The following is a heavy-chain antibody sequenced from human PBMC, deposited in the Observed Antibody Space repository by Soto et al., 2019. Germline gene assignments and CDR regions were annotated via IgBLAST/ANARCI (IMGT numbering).Heavy chain of an antibody. CDR1: GFTFSSYS. J-gene: IGHJ4*02. CDR2: ISSSSSTI. D-gene: IGHD2-15*01. V-gene: IGHV3-48*01. Sequence: EVQLVESGGGLVQPGGSLRLSCAASGFTFSSYSMNWVRQAPGKGLEWVSYISSSSSTIYYADSVKGRFTISRGNAKNSLYLQMNSLRAEDTAVYYCASTEGYCSGGSCHPSDYWGQGTLVTVSS. CDR3: ASTEGYCSGGSCHPSDY.